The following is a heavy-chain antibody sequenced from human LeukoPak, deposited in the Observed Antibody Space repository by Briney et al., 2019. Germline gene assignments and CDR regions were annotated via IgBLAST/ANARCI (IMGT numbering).Heavy chain of an antibody. Sequence: ASVKVSCKASGYTFTGYYMHWVRQAPGQGLEWMGIINPSGGSTSYAQKFQGRVTMTRDTSTSTVYMELSSLRSEDTAVYYCARATYYYDSSGYRFDYWGQGTLVTVSS. CDR1: GYTFTGYY. CDR3: ARATYYYDSSGYRFDY. J-gene: IGHJ4*02. V-gene: IGHV1-46*01. CDR2: INPSGGST. D-gene: IGHD3-22*01.